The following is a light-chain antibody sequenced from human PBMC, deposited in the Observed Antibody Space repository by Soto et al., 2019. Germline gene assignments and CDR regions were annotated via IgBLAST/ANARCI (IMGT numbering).Light chain of an antibody. CDR2: VAS. Sequence: EIVLTQSPATLSVSPGERATLSCRASQSVNQKLGWYQQKPGQAPRLLIYVASYRATGIPARFSGSGSGTEYTLTISRLEPDDSAVYYCQQYHDSPMNTFGQGTKLQIK. J-gene: IGKJ2*01. CDR3: QQYHDSPMNT. V-gene: IGKV3-15*01. CDR1: QSVNQK.